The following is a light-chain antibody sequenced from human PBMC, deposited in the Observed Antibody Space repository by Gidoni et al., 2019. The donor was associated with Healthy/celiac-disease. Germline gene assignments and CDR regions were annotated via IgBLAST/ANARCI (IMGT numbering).Light chain of an antibody. V-gene: IGKV3-20*01. Sequence: EIVLTQSPGTLSLSPGERATLSCRASQSVSSYLAWYQQKPGQAPRLLIYTASNRATGIPDRFSGSGSETDFTLTISRLEPEDFAVYYCQQYLSFWTFGQGTKVEIK. J-gene: IGKJ1*01. CDR3: QQYLSFWT. CDR1: QSVSSY. CDR2: TAS.